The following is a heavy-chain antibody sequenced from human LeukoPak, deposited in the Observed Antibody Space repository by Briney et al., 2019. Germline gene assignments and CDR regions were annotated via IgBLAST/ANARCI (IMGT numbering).Heavy chain of an antibody. Sequence: GGSLRLSCAASGFTVSSNYMSWVRQGPGKGLECVSVISNDGDTYYADSVKGRFTISRDNAKNSLYLQMNSLRAEDTAVYYCANHARYGDYVFDIWGQGTMVTVSS. J-gene: IGHJ3*02. V-gene: IGHV3-66*01. D-gene: IGHD4-17*01. CDR3: ANHARYGDYVFDI. CDR1: GFTVSSNY. CDR2: ISNDGDT.